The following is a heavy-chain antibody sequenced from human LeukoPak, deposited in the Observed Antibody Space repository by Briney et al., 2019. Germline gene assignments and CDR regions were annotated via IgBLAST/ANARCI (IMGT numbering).Heavy chain of an antibody. D-gene: IGHD3-10*01. CDR3: ARISGSGSYYGPFDY. CDR2: ISGSSAYT. Sequence: GGSLRLSCAASGFTFSDYYMSWIRQAPGTGLEWLSYISGSSAYTNHADSVKGRFTISRDNAKNSLYLQMNSLRAEDTAVYYCARISGSGSYYGPFDYWGQGTPVTVSS. CDR1: GFTFSDYY. J-gene: IGHJ4*02. V-gene: IGHV3-11*03.